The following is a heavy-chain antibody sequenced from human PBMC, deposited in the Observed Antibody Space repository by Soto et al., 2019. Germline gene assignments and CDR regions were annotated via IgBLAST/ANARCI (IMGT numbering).Heavy chain of an antibody. CDR2: IAYDGSNK. CDR1: GFTFSNYD. D-gene: IGHD2-21*02. V-gene: IGHV3-30-3*01. CDR3: ARHFFSTVTAIEL. Sequence: QVQLVDSGGGVVQPGRSLRLSCAASGFTFSNYDMHWVRQAPGKGLEWVAVIAYDGSNKYYADSVKGRFTISRDNSKNTVYLQMNSLRAEDTAVYYCARHFFSTVTAIELWGQGTLVTVSS. J-gene: IGHJ4*02.